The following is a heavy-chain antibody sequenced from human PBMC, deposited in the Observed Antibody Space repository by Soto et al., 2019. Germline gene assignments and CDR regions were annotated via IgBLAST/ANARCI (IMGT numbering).Heavy chain of an antibody. J-gene: IGHJ4*02. Sequence: LTCTVSGGSISSYYWSWIRHPPGKGLEWIGYIYYSGSTNYNPSLKSRVTISVDTSKNQFSLKLSSVTAADTAVYYCARDPDCTNGVCYKGGFDYWGQGTLVTVSS. CDR1: GGSISSYY. CDR3: ARDPDCTNGVCYKGGFDY. D-gene: IGHD2-8*01. V-gene: IGHV4-59*01. CDR2: IYYSGST.